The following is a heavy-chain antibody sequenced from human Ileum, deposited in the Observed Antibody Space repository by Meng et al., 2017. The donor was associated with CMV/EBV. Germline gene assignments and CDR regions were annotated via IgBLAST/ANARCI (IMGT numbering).Heavy chain of an antibody. CDR2: ISAYNGRR. D-gene: IGHD5-12*01. Sequence: QVQLVQSGAEVKKPGASVKVSCKASGYTFTTFGVNWVRQAPGQGLEYLGYISAYNGRRDHVQKFQDRITMDTDASTSTAYMELRNLRSDDTAVYYCAREEFSGYVSSWGQGTLVTVSS. J-gene: IGHJ5*02. CDR3: AREEFSGYVSS. CDR1: GYTFTTFG. V-gene: IGHV1-18*01.